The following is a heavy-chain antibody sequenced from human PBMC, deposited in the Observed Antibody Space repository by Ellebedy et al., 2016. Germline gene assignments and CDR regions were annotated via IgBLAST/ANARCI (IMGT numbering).Heavy chain of an antibody. J-gene: IGHJ2*01. CDR3: AKHETDGDYYFDL. CDR1: GFTFKTYA. CDR2: LSGSGPKT. V-gene: IGHV3-23*01. D-gene: IGHD2-21*01. Sequence: GESLKISXAASGFTFKTYAMRWVRQAPGEGLEWVSTLSGSGPKTYYADSVQGRFTISRDNSKSTLYLQMNSLGAEDTAVYYCAKHETDGDYYFDLWGRGTLVTVSS.